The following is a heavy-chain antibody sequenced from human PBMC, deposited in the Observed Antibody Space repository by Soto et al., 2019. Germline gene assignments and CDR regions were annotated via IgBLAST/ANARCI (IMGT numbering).Heavy chain of an antibody. CDR3: ARGSTYCYCSRSDI. CDR2: IYCRWST. D-gene: IGHD3-10*01. CDR1: GGSLRTGAHH. Sequence: SETLSLIWTGTGGSLRTGAHHGGRLRQRQREGLEWIGYIYCRWSTYYHPSLTSRVIISVDTSQNQFSLQLSSVTAACTAVYYCARGSTYCYCSRSDI. J-gene: IGHJ3*02. V-gene: IGHV4-31*02.